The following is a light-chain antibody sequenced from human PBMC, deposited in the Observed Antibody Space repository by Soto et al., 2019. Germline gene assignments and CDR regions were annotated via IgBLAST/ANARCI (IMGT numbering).Light chain of an antibody. J-gene: IGLJ1*01. V-gene: IGLV2-14*03. Sequence: QSVLTQPASVSGSPGQSITISCTGTSSDVGAYDFVSWYQQHPDKAPKLMIYEVSNRPSGVSHRFSGSKSVNTATLTISGPQAEDEADYYCSSYTTSSTRVFGTGTKVTVL. CDR3: SSYTTSSTRV. CDR2: EVS. CDR1: SSDVGAYDF.